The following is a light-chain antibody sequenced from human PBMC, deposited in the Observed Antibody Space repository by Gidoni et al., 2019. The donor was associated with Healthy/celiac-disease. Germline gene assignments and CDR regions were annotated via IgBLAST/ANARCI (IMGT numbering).Light chain of an antibody. V-gene: IGKV1-5*03. Sequence: DIQMTQSPSTLSASVGDRVTITCRTRQSISSWLAWYQQKPGKAPKLLIYKASSLEGGVPSRFSGSGSGTEFTLTISSLQPDDFATYYCQQYNSYSTFGQXTKVEI. CDR2: KAS. CDR1: QSISSW. CDR3: QQYNSYST. J-gene: IGKJ1*01.